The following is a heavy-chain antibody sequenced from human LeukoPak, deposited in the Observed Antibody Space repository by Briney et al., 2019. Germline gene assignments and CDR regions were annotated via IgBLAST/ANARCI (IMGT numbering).Heavy chain of an antibody. D-gene: IGHD1-7*01. CDR3: AKDRDKGNYYFDY. V-gene: IGHV3-30*02. CDR2: IRYDGSDK. CDR1: GFTFSSYG. J-gene: IGHJ4*02. Sequence: PGGSLRLSCAASGFTFSSYGMHWVRQAPGKGLEWVAFIRYDGSDKDYVDSVKGRFTISRDNSENTLYLQMNSLRAEDTAVYYCAKDRDKGNYYFDYWGQGTLVTVSS.